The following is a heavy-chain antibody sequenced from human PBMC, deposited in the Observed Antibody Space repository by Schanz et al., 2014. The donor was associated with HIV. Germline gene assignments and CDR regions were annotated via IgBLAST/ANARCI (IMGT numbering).Heavy chain of an antibody. V-gene: IGHV3-15*01. J-gene: IGHJ6*02. CDR2: IKSKTDGETT. Sequence: EVQLVESGGRLVKPGESLILSCAASGFTLNGYSMNWVRQAPGKGREWVGLIKSKTDGETTDYAAPVKGRFTISRDDSKTTLFLQMNSLKSEDTAVYYCTTRRVLGVNLDVWGQGTTVTVSS. D-gene: IGHD3-3*01. CDR3: TTRRVLGVNLDV. CDR1: GFTLNGYS.